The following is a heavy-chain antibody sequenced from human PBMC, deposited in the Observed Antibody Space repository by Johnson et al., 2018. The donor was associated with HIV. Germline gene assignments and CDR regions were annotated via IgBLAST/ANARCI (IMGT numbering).Heavy chain of an antibody. V-gene: IGHV3-66*02. CDR1: GFTVSSNY. Sequence: VQLVESGGGLVQPGGSLRLSCAASGFTVSSNYMSWVRQAPGKGLEWVSLINTGGSTYYADSVKGRFTISRDNSKNTLYLQMNSLRAEDTAVYYCARVIRAFDIWGQGTMVTVSS. J-gene: IGHJ3*02. CDR2: INTGGST. CDR3: ARVIRAFDI. D-gene: IGHD3-16*02.